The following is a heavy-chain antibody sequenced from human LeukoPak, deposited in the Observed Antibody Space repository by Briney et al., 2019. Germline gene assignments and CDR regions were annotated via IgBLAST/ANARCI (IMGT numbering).Heavy chain of an antibody. V-gene: IGHV4-59*12. CDR1: GSSISSYY. D-gene: IGHD3-9*01. CDR3: ARVLTGYLRKWFDP. CDR2: IYYSGST. Sequence: PSETLSLTCTVSGSSISSYYWSWIRQPPGKGLEWIGYIYYSGSTNYNPSLKGRLTISVDTSNNQFSLRLSSVTAADTAVYYCARVLTGYLRKWFDPWGQGTLVTVSS. J-gene: IGHJ5*02.